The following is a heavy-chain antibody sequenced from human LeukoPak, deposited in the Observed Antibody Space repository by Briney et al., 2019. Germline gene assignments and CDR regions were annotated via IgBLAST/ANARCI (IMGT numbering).Heavy chain of an antibody. J-gene: IGHJ4*02. Sequence: GESLRLSCAASGFTFSSFEMTWVRQAPGKGREGVSYISDSGSTIKDADSVKGRFTISRDNAKNSLYLQMNSLRAEDTALYYCAGGPQYTGSFPFWGQGTLVTVSS. CDR3: AGGPQYTGSFPF. CDR2: ISDSGSTI. CDR1: GFTFSSFE. D-gene: IGHD1-26*01. V-gene: IGHV3-48*03.